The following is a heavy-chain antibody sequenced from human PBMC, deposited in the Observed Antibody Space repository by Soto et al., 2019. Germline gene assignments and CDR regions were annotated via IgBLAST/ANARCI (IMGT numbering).Heavy chain of an antibody. Sequence: QVQLVESGGGVVQPGRSLRLSCAASGFTFSSYGMHWVRQAPGKGLEWVAVIWYDGSNKYYADSVKGRFTISRDNSKNTLYLQMNSLRAEDTAMYYCARGGGQLVRDAFDIWGQGTMVTVSS. CDR3: ARGGGQLVRDAFDI. V-gene: IGHV3-33*01. J-gene: IGHJ3*02. CDR2: IWYDGSNK. D-gene: IGHD6-6*01. CDR1: GFTFSSYG.